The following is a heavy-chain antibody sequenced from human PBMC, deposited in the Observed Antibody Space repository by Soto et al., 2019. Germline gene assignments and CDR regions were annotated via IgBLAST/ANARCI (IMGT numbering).Heavy chain of an antibody. CDR2: ISSTGGGT. J-gene: IGHJ4*02. V-gene: IGHV3-23*01. CDR1: GFTFNNYV. CDR3: AKGHDIVVVPTVDY. D-gene: IGHD2-15*01. Sequence: GGSLRLSCAASGFTFNNYVMSWVRQAPGKGLEWVSGISSTGGGTYYADPVKGRFTISRDNSKNTLYLQMNNLRAGDTALYYCAKGHDIVVVPTVDYWGQGTLVTVSS.